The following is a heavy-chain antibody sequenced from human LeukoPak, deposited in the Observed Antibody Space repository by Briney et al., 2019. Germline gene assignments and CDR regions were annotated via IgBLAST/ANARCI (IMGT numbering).Heavy chain of an antibody. CDR2: SYPADSTA. V-gene: IGHV5-51*01. J-gene: IGHJ6*03. CDR1: GYSFTTYW. D-gene: IGHD6-13*01. Sequence: GESLKISCKASGYSFTTYWIGWVRQVPGKGLEWVGISYPADSTAKYSPSFQGQVTISADKSINTAYLEWSSLKASDTAIYYCARQGAAGKYYYYYMDVWGKGTTVTVSS. CDR3: ARQGAAGKYYYYYMDV.